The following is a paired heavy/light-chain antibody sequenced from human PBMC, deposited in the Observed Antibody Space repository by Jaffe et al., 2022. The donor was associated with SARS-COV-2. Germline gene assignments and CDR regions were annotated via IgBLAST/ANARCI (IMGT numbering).Light chain of an antibody. CDR1: QSLLYRSNNNNY. CDR3: QQYFSTPWT. J-gene: IGKJ1*01. CDR2: WAS. Sequence: DIVMTQSPDSLAVSLGERATVNCKSSQSLLYRSNNNNYLAWYKQKPGQPPKLLIYWASTRESGVPDRFSGSGSGTDFTLTISNLQAEDVAVYYCQQYFSTPWTFGQGTKVEIK. V-gene: IGKV4-1*01.
Heavy chain of an antibody. CDR2: LKDKPDTA. CDR3: AAPSVVGANALGY. D-gene: IGHD1-26*01. CDR1: GFSFSDHY. V-gene: IGHV3-72*01. J-gene: IGHJ4*02. Sequence: EVQLVESGGGLVQPGGSLRLSCVASGFSFSDHYMDWVRQAPGEGLEWLGRLKDKPDTAEYAASVKGRFIISRDDSKNSLYLQMNGLKTDDTAVYYCAAPSVVGANALGYWGQGTLVTVSS.